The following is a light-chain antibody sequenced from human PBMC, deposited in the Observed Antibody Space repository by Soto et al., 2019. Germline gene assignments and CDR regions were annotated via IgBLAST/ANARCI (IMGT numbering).Light chain of an antibody. Sequence: QSALTQSPSASGSPGQSVTISCTGTSSDIGGYNSVSWYQQHPGKAPKVMIYDVTKRPSGVPDRFSGSKSGNTASLTVYALQAEDEADYYCCSYAGSYTLVFGGGTKLTVL. V-gene: IGLV2-8*01. J-gene: IGLJ2*01. CDR3: CSYAGSYTLV. CDR2: DVT. CDR1: SSDIGGYNS.